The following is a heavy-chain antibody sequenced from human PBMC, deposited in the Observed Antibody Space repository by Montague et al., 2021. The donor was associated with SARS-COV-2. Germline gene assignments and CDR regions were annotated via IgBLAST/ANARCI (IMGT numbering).Heavy chain of an antibody. CDR2: IYYIGST. D-gene: IGHD3-22*01. Sequence: SETLSLTCTVSGGSISSSSYYWGWIRQPPGKGLEWIGSIYYIGSTYYNPSLKSRVTISVETSKNQISLKLSSVTAADTAVYYCARHEGQYYSENSGYYSLEWCFDPWGQGTLDT. J-gene: IGHJ5*02. CDR3: ARHEGQYYSENSGYYSLEWCFDP. V-gene: IGHV4-39*01. CDR1: GGSISSSSYY.